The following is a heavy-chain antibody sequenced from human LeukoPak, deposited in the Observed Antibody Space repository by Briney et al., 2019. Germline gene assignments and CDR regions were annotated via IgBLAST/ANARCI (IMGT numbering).Heavy chain of an antibody. V-gene: IGHV4-30-2*01. Sequence: SSQTLSLTCAVSGGSISSGGYSWSWIRQPPGKGLEWIGYIYHSGSTYYNPSLKSRVTISVDRSKNQFSLKLSSVTAADTAVYYCARDIGDGAFDIWGQGTMVTVCS. D-gene: IGHD4-17*01. CDR3: ARDIGDGAFDI. CDR1: GGSISSGGYS. J-gene: IGHJ3*02. CDR2: IYHSGST.